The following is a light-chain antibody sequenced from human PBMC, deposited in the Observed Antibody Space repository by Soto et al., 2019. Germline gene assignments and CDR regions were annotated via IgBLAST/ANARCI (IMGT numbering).Light chain of an antibody. CDR3: QQRSDWPWT. Sequence: EIVLTQSPATLSLSPGESATLSCRASQSVTTYLAWYQQKPGQAPRLLIYDASNRVAGIPARFSGSGSGTVFTLTISSLEPEDFAVYYCQQRSDWPWTFGQGTKVEIK. CDR2: DAS. CDR1: QSVTTY. V-gene: IGKV3-11*01. J-gene: IGKJ1*01.